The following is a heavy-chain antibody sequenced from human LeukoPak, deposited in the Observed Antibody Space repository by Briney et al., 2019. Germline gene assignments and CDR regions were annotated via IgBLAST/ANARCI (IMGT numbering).Heavy chain of an antibody. D-gene: IGHD3-3*01. CDR3: ASNYDFWSGYPYYFDY. J-gene: IGHJ4*02. Sequence: GGSLRLSCAASGFSVSNNYMSWVRQAPGKGLEWVSVLFSGGNTYYADSVKGQFTVSRDNSKNTLYLQMNSLRAEDTAVYYCASNYDFWSGYPYYFDYWGQGTLVTVSS. CDR1: GFSVSNNY. CDR2: LFSGGNT. V-gene: IGHV3-53*01.